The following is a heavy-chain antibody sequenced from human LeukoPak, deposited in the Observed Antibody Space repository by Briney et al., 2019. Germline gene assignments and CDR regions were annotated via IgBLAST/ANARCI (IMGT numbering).Heavy chain of an antibody. CDR1: GFTFSDHY. V-gene: IGHV3-72*01. D-gene: IGHD1-26*01. CDR2: TRNKANSYTT. CDR3: ARESGSFDY. J-gene: IGHJ4*02. Sequence: GGSLGLSCAASGFTFSDHYMDWVRQAPGKGLEWVGRTRNKANSYTTEYAASVKGRFTISRDDSKNSLYLQMNSLKTEDTAVYYCARESGSFDYWGQGTLVTVSS.